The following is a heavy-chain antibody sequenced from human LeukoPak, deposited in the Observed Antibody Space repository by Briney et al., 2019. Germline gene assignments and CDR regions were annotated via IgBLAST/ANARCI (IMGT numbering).Heavy chain of an antibody. V-gene: IGHV1-8*01. J-gene: IGHJ6*02. D-gene: IGHD3-10*01. CDR1: GYTFTSYD. CDR3: AKEDYGSGSSHYGMDV. Sequence: VASVNVSCKASGYTFTSYDINWVRQATGQGLEWMGWMNPNSGNTGYAQKFQGRVTMTRNTSISTAYMELSSLRSEDTAVYYCAKEDYGSGSSHYGMDVWGQGTTVTVSS. CDR2: MNPNSGNT.